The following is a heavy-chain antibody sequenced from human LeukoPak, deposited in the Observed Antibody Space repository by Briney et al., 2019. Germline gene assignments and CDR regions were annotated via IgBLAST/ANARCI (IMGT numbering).Heavy chain of an antibody. CDR3: ARNRIADHYYYYMDV. V-gene: IGHV4-4*02. Sequence: GSLRLSCAASGFTFSSYSMNWVRQPPGKGLEWIGEIYHSGSTNYNPSLKSRVTISVDKSKNQFSLKLSSVTAADTAVYYCARNRIADHYYYYMDVWGKGTTVTVSS. CDR2: IYHSGST. D-gene: IGHD6-13*01. J-gene: IGHJ6*03. CDR1: GFTFSSYSM.